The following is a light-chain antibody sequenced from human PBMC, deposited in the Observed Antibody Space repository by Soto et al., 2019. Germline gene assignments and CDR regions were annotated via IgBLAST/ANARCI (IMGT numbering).Light chain of an antibody. Sequence: QSVLTQPASVSGSPGQSITISCTGTSSDVGGYNLVSWYQQHPGKAPKLMIYEGSKRPSGVSNHFSGSKSGNTASLTISGLQAEDEADYYCCSYAGSSTFEGVFGTGTKVTVL. CDR2: EGS. V-gene: IGLV2-23*03. CDR1: SSDVGGYNL. J-gene: IGLJ1*01. CDR3: CSYAGSSTFEGV.